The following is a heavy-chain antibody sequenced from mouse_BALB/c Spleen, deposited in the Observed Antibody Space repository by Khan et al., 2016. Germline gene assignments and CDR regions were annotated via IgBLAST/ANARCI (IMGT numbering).Heavy chain of an antibody. CDR3: ARLHYYGYMNY. V-gene: IGHV4-1*02. Sequence: EVQLQESGGGLVQPGGSLKLSCAASGFDFSRYWMSWVRQAPGKGLEWIGEINPDSSTINYMPSLKDKFIISRDNAKNTLYLQMSKVRSEDTALYFCARLHYYGYMNYWGQGTTLTVSS. CDR1: GFDFSRYW. J-gene: IGHJ2*01. D-gene: IGHD1-2*01. CDR2: INPDSSTI.